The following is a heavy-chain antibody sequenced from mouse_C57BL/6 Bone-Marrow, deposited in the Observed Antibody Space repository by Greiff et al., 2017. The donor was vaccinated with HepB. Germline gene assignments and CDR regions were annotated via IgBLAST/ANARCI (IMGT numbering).Heavy chain of an antibody. V-gene: IGHV1-59*01. CDR3: ARGYYGSGAY. CDR2: IDPSDSYT. J-gene: IGHJ3*01. CDR1: GYTFTSYW. D-gene: IGHD1-1*01. Sequence: QVQLQQPGAELVRPGTSVKLSCKASGYTFTSYWMHWVKQRPGQGLEWIGVIDPSDSYTKYNQKFKGKATLTVDTSSSTAYMQLSSLTSEDSAVYYCARGYYGSGAYWGQGTLVTVSA.